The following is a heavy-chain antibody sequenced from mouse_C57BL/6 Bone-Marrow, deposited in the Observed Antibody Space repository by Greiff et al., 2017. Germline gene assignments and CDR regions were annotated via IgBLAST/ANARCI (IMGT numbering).Heavy chain of an antibody. J-gene: IGHJ2*01. Sequence: QVQLKESGAELVRPGASVTLSCKASGYTFTDYEMHWVKQTPVHGLEWIGAIDPETGGTAYNQKFKGKAILTAAKSSSTAYMELRSLTSEDSAVYYWTRTGENLTTVVATDNFDYWGQGTTLTVSS. V-gene: IGHV1-15*01. D-gene: IGHD1-1*01. CDR2: IDPETGGT. CDR1: GYTFTDYE. CDR3: TRTGENLTTVVATDNFDY.